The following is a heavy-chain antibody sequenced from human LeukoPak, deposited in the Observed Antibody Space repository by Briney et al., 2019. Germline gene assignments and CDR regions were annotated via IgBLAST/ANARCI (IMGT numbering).Heavy chain of an antibody. Sequence: GGSLRLSCAASGFTVSSNYMSWVRQAPGKGLEWVSVIYSGGSTYYADSVKGRFTISRDNSKNTLYLQMNSLRAEDTAVYYCARTYLDYYYGMDVWGQGTTVTVSS. CDR1: GFTVSSNY. J-gene: IGHJ6*02. CDR3: ARTYLDYYYGMDV. V-gene: IGHV3-53*01. CDR2: IYSGGST.